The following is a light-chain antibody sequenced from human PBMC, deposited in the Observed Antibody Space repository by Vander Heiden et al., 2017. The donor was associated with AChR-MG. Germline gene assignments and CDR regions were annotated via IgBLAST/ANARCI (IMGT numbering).Light chain of an antibody. Sequence: SYELTQPLSVSVALGQTARITCGGNNIGSKNVHWYQQKAGQAPGLVIYRDRNRPSGIPERFSGSNSGNTATLIISRAQAGDEADYYCQVWDSSTVVFGGGTKLTVL. CDR2: RDR. CDR1: NIGSKN. V-gene: IGLV3-9*01. CDR3: QVWDSSTVV. J-gene: IGLJ2*01.